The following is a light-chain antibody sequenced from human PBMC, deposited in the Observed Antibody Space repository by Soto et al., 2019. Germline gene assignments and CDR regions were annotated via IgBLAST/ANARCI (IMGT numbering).Light chain of an antibody. CDR2: GNS. Sequence: QSVLTQPPSVSGAPGQRVTISCTGGSSNIGAGYDVHWYQQLPGTAPKLLIYGNSNRPSGVPDRFSGSKSGTSASLAITGLQDEDEADYYCQAYDSSLSGSVFGGGTKLTVL. CDR3: QAYDSSLSGSV. CDR1: SSNIGAGYD. V-gene: IGLV1-40*01. J-gene: IGLJ3*02.